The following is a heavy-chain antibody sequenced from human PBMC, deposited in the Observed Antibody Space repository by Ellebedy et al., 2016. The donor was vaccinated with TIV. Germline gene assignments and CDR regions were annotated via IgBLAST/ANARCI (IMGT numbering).Heavy chain of an antibody. J-gene: IGHJ5*02. CDR2: IRSRTYGGTA. D-gene: IGHD3-10*01. Sequence: GESLKISCTASGFTLGDYGMTWFRQASGKGLEWIGFIRSRTYGGTADYAASVKGRFTISRDDSKSSAYLQMVSLKTEDTGVYYCARKSLGELFPWGQGTLVTVSS. CDR1: GFTLGDYG. CDR3: ARKSLGELFP. V-gene: IGHV3-49*03.